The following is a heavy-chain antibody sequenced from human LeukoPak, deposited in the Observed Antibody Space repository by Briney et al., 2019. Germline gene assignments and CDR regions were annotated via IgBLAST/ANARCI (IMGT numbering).Heavy chain of an antibody. D-gene: IGHD5-18*01. CDR2: ISYDGSNK. Sequence: GGSLRLSCAASGFTFSSYAMHWVRQAPGKGLEWVAVISYDGSNKYYADSVKGRFTISRDNSKNTLYLQMNSLRAEDTAVYYCARASSLRIQLWSLPYYYGMDVWGQGTTVTVSS. V-gene: IGHV3-30-3*01. CDR1: GFTFSSYA. J-gene: IGHJ6*02. CDR3: ARASSLRIQLWSLPYYYGMDV.